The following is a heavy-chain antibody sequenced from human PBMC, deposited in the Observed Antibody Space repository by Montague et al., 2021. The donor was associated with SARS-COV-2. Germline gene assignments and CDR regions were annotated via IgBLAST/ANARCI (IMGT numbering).Heavy chain of an antibody. V-gene: IGHV4-59*13. D-gene: IGHD3-10*01. CDR1: GGSISSYF. CDR3: ARSGAVPMD. J-gene: IGHJ4*02. Sequence: SETLSLTCTVSGGSISSYFWSWICQSPGKGLEWIGYFYHSGGTKYNPSLKSRVTISGDTSKNQFSLKLSSVTTADTAVYYCARSGAVPMDWGQGTLVTVSS. CDR2: FYHSGGT.